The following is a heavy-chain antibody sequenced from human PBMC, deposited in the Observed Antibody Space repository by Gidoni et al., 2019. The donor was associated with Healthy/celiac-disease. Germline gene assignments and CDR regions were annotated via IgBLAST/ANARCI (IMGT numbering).Heavy chain of an antibody. V-gene: IGHV4-34*01. CDR1: GGSFSGYY. J-gene: IGHJ4*02. CDR2: INHSGST. CDR3: ARGRYSSGWYEIYFDY. Sequence: QVQLQQWGAGLLKPSETLSLTCAVYGGSFSGYYWSWIRQPPGKGLEWIGEINHSGSTNYNPSLKSRVTISVDTSKNQFSLKLSSVTAADTAVYYCARGRYSSGWYEIYFDYWGQGTLVTVSS. D-gene: IGHD6-19*01.